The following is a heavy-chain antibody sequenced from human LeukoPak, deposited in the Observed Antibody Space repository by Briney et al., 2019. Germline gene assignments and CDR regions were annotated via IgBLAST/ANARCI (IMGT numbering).Heavy chain of an antibody. CDR3: ARGPSVLRYFDWLLLGPSTGDEAFDI. V-gene: IGHV1-69*05. CDR1: GGTFSSYA. J-gene: IGHJ3*02. D-gene: IGHD3-9*01. CDR2: ISPIFGTA. Sequence: ASVKVSCKASGGTFSSYAISWVRQAPGQGLEWMGGISPIFGTANYARKLQGRVTMTTDTSTSTAYMELRSLRSDDTAVYYCARGPSVLRYFDWLLLGPSTGDEAFDIWGQGTMVTVSS.